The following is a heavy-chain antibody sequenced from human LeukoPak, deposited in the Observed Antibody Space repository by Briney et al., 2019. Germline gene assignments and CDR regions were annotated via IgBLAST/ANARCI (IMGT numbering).Heavy chain of an antibody. CDR3: ATGASKVTTDFANY. CDR1: GYSFTNYW. D-gene: IGHD4-17*01. V-gene: IGHV5-10-1*01. J-gene: IGHJ4*02. Sequence: GESLTISCKGSGYSFTNYWISWVRQMPGKGLEWMGGIDPSDSYTKYSPSFEGHVTISVDKSISTAFLQWNSLKASDSAMYYCATGASKVTTDFANYWGQGTQVAVSS. CDR2: IDPSDSYT.